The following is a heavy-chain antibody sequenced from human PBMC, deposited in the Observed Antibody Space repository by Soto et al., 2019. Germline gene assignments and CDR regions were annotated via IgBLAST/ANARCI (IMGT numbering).Heavy chain of an antibody. CDR1: GFTFTSYS. CDR2: ISIMSNTI. D-gene: IGHD3-22*01. V-gene: IGHV3-48*01. CDR3: ARDYRDGSGVGGF. J-gene: IGHJ4*02. Sequence: EEQLVESGGGLVQPGGSLRLSCAASGFTFTSYSMTWVRQAPGKGLEWVAYISIMSNTIKHTDYVEGRFTVSRDNAKNLLFLQMNSLRAEDTAVYYCARDYRDGSGVGGFWGQGTLVTVSS.